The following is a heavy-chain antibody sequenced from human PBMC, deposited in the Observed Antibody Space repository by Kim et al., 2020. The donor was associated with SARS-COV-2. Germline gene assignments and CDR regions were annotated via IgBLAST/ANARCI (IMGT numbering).Heavy chain of an antibody. CDR3: ARDEADYSSDWYEGAFDI. CDR2: IYYSGST. D-gene: IGHD6-19*01. J-gene: IGHJ3*02. V-gene: IGHV4-59*13. Sequence: SETLSLTCTVSGGSISSYYWSWIRQPPGKGLEWIGYIYYSGSTNYNPSLKSRVTISVDTSKNQFSLKLSSVTAADTAVYYCARDEADYSSDWYEGAFDIWGQGTMVTVSS. CDR1: GGSISSYY.